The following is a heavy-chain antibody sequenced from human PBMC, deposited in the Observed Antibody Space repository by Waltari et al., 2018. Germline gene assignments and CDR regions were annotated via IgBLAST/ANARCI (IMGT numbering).Heavy chain of an antibody. V-gene: IGHV4-38-2*02. CDR3: ARDPSQFSSDWYFDI. D-gene: IGHD6-13*01. CDR1: DHSVHSRHY. Sequence: QLQESGPGLVEPSETLSLTCGVSDHSVHSRHYWVWIRQPPGKGLEWIASIYYTGSTYYNPSLKSRVTISVDKFKNLFSLKLNYVTAADTAVYYCARDPSQFSSDWYFDIWGLGTMVTVSS. J-gene: IGHJ3*02. CDR2: IYYTGST.